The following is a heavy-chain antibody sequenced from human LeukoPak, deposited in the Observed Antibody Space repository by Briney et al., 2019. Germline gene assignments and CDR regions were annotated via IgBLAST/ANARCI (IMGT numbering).Heavy chain of an antibody. CDR3: AKDHGYSSSSPFDY. CDR1: GFTFSSYG. V-gene: IGHV3-33*03. CDR2: IWYDGSNK. Sequence: GGSLRLSCAASGFTFSSYGMHWVRQAPGKGREWVAVIWYDGSNKYYADSVKGRFTISRDNSKNTLYLQMNSLRAEDTAVYYCAKDHGYSSSSPFDYWGQGTLVTVSS. J-gene: IGHJ4*02. D-gene: IGHD6-6*01.